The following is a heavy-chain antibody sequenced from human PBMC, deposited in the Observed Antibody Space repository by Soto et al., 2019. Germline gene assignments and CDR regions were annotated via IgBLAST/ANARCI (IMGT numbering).Heavy chain of an antibody. Sequence: GGSLRLSCAASGFTFSSYGMHWVRQAPGKGLEWVAVISYDGSNKYYADSVKGRFTISRDNSKNTLYLQMNSLRAEDTAVYYCAKDLNLVVVPAASRYYYYGMDVWGQGTTVTVSS. V-gene: IGHV3-30*18. D-gene: IGHD2-2*01. CDR1: GFTFSSYG. J-gene: IGHJ6*02. CDR3: AKDLNLVVVPAASRYYYYGMDV. CDR2: ISYDGSNK.